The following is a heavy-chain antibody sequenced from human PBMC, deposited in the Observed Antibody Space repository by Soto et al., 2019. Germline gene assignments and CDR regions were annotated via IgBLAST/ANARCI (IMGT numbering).Heavy chain of an antibody. Sequence: EVQLVESGGGLVKPGRSLRLSCTASGFTFGDYAMSWFRQAPGKGLEWVGFIRSKAYGGTTEYAASEKGRFTISRHDSKSIAYLKMNSQKTADTAVYYCTRETHRTQNVISAARYRYYYYGMDVWGQGITVTVSS. D-gene: IGHD6-13*01. CDR2: IRSKAYGGTT. J-gene: IGHJ6*02. V-gene: IGHV3-49*05. CDR3: TRETHRTQNVISAARYRYYYYGMDV. CDR1: GFTFGDYA.